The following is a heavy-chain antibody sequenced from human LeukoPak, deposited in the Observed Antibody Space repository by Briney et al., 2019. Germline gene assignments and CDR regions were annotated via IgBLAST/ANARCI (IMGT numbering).Heavy chain of an antibody. CDR3: RIQDTATFDY. Sequence: GGSLRLSCAASGFTFSSYAMSWVRQAPGKGLEWVSAISGSGGSTYYADSVKGRFTISRDNSKNTLYLKMNSLRAEHTAVYYCRIQDTATFDYWGQGTLVTVSS. CDR1: GFTFSSYA. V-gene: IGHV3-23*01. J-gene: IGHJ4*02. D-gene: IGHD5-18*01. CDR2: ISGSGGST.